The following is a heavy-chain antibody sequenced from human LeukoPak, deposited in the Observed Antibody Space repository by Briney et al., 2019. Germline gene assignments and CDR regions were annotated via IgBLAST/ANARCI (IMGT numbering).Heavy chain of an antibody. Sequence: GGSLRLSCAASGFTFSSYGMHWVRQAPGKGLEWVAFIRYDGSNRYYADSVKGRFTISRDNSKNTLYLQMNSLRAEDTAVYYCAKERWSGYLNDAFDIWGRGTMVTVSS. J-gene: IGHJ3*02. V-gene: IGHV3-30*02. CDR3: AKERWSGYLNDAFDI. CDR2: IRYDGSNR. D-gene: IGHD3-3*01. CDR1: GFTFSSYG.